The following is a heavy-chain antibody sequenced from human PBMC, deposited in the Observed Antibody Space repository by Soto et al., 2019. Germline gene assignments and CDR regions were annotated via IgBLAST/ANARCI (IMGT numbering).Heavy chain of an antibody. V-gene: IGHV1-69*13. D-gene: IGHD3-3*01. Sequence: SVKVSCKASGSTFSSYAISWVRQAPGQGLEWMGGIIPIFGTANYAQKFQGRVTITADESTSTAYMELSSLRSEDTAVYYCASHAGNYDFWSGYYTSSGYYGMDVWGQGTTVTVSS. CDR1: GSTFSSYA. J-gene: IGHJ6*02. CDR3: ASHAGNYDFWSGYYTSSGYYGMDV. CDR2: IIPIFGTA.